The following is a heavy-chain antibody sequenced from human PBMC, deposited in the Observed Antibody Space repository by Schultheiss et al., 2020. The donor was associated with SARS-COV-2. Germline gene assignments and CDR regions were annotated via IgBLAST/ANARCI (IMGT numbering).Heavy chain of an antibody. CDR1: GFTFSSYS. V-gene: IGHV3-21*04. CDR3: AGAWG. Sequence: GESLKISCAASGFTFSSYSMNWVRQAPGKGLEWVSSISSSSSYIYYADSVKGRFTISRDNPKNSLYLQMNSLRVEDTAVYYCAGAWGWGQGTLVTVSS. D-gene: IGHD3-16*01. J-gene: IGHJ4*02. CDR2: ISSSSSYI.